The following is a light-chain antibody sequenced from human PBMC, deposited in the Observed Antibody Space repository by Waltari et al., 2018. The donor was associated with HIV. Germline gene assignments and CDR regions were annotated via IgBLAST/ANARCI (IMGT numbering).Light chain of an antibody. CDR1: RSIFYIRNY. CDR3: QQHYILRST. Sequence: DIVMTQTRHSLTVALGARARLNCTSSRSIFYIRNYLAWYQQKPGQPPKVLIYWASTRAFGVPDRFSGIGSWTDFTLTISRVQADDVATYYCQQHYILRSTFGGGTKIEI. CDR2: WAS. J-gene: IGKJ4*01. V-gene: IGKV4-1*01.